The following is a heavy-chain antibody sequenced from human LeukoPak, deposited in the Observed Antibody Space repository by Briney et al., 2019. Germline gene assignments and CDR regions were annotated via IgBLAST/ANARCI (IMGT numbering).Heavy chain of an antibody. D-gene: IGHD2-2*01. Sequence: PSETLSLTCTVSGGSISSYYWSWIRQPPGKGLEWIGYIYTSGSTNYNPSLKSRVTIPVDTSKNQFSLKLSSVTAADTAVYYCARQGDIVVVPGWFDPWGQGTLVTVSS. CDR1: GGSISSYY. J-gene: IGHJ5*02. CDR2: IYTSGST. CDR3: ARQGDIVVVPGWFDP. V-gene: IGHV4-4*09.